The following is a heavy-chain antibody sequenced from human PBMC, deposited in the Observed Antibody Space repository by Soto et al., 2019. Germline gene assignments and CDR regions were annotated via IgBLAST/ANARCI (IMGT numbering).Heavy chain of an antibody. CDR3: ARIASAGRGWDV. J-gene: IGHJ6*02. CDR1: GFTFSSYW. D-gene: IGHD6-13*01. V-gene: IGHV3-7*01. Sequence: EVQLVESGGGLVQPGGSLRLSCAASGFTFSSYWMSWVRQAPVKGLEWVGNIKQDGSEKNYVSFVEGRFTISRDNAANSLYLQMNSLRAEDTAVYSCARIASAGRGWDVWGQGTTVVVSS. CDR2: IKQDGSEK.